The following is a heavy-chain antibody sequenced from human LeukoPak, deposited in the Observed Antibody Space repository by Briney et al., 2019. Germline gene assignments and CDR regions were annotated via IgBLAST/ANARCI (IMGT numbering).Heavy chain of an antibody. CDR2: INPNSGGT. J-gene: IGHJ4*02. V-gene: IGHV1-2*02. Sequence: ASVKVSCKASGYTFTGYFMHWVRQAPGQGLEWMGWINPNSGGTNYAQKFQGRVTMTRDTSISTAYMELSRLLSDDTAVYYCAREYYDSSGYYLGGDDFDYWGQGALVTVSS. CDR3: AREYYDSSGYYLGGDDFDY. CDR1: GYTFTGYF. D-gene: IGHD3-22*01.